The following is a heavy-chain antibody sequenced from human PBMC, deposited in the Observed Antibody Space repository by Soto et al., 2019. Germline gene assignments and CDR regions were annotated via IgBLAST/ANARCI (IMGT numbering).Heavy chain of an antibody. CDR1: AGAITTTY. D-gene: IGHD3-22*01. J-gene: IGHJ4*02. CDR2: IPYSGST. Sequence: TLSLTSTVSAGAITTTYWSCSRPPLGKALEWIGYIPYSGSTNYNPSLKSRLSISIDTSKSQISLKLTSMTTAKTALYYCASSGIVGRLVIAVFLNWGPG. CDR3: ASSGIVGRLVIAVFLN. V-gene: IGHV4-59*01.